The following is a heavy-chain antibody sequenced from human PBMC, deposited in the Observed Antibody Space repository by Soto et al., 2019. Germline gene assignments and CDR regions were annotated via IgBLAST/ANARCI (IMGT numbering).Heavy chain of an antibody. D-gene: IGHD1-26*01. J-gene: IGHJ4*02. CDR1: GGSISSGDYY. V-gene: IGHV4-61*08. Sequence: PSETLSLTCTVSGGSISSGDYYWSWIRQPPGKGLEWIGYIYYSGSTNYNPSLKSRVTISVDTSKNQFSLKLSSVTAADTAVYYCARAQWELPSPIDYWGQGTLVTVSS. CDR3: ARAQWELPSPIDY. CDR2: IYYSGST.